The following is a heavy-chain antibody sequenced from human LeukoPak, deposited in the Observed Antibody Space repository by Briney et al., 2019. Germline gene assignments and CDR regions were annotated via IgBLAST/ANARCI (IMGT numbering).Heavy chain of an antibody. Sequence: SVKVSCKASGGTFSSYAISWVRQAPGQGLEWMGGIIPIFGTANCAQKFQGRVTITTDESTSTAYMELSSLRSEDTAVYYCAGFSSIAARPDYWGQGTLVTVSS. CDR2: IIPIFGTA. D-gene: IGHD6-6*01. J-gene: IGHJ4*02. V-gene: IGHV1-69*05. CDR3: AGFSSIAARPDY. CDR1: GGTFSSYA.